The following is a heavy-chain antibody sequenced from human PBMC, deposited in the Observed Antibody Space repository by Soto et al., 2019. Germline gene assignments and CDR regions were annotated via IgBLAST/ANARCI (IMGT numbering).Heavy chain of an antibody. V-gene: IGHV4-59*11. CDR2: TYYNGNT. CDR1: GVSISNHY. D-gene: IGHD7-27*01. J-gene: IGHJ4*02. Sequence: SETLSLTCTVSGVSISNHYWIWIRQPPGKGLEWIGYTYYNGNTNYNPSLKSRVTMSVDTSKNQISLKLSSVTAADTAVYYCTRANWYSEYWGQGTLVTVSS. CDR3: TRANWYSEY.